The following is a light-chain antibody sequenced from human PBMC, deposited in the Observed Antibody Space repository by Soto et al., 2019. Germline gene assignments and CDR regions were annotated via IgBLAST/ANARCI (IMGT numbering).Light chain of an antibody. Sequence: DIQMTQSPSTVSASVGDRVTITCRASQIIDTWFAGHQRKPCQFPKLRISKASGLESGVPSRFSGIGSGTEFTLTISSLQPDDFATYYCQQYNSHWTFGQGTKVDIK. CDR2: KAS. CDR3: QQYNSHWT. J-gene: IGKJ1*01. V-gene: IGKV1-5*03. CDR1: QIIDTW.